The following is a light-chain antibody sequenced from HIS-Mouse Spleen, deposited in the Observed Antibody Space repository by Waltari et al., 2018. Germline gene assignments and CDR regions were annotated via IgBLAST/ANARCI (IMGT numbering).Light chain of an antibody. CDR2: EDS. Sequence: SYELTQPPSVSVSPGQTARITCPGDALPKQYPFSYQQKSGQAPVLVIYEDSKRTSGIPERFSGSSSGTMATLTISGAQVEDEADYYCYSTDSSGNHRVFGGGTKLTVL. V-gene: IGLV3-10*01. J-gene: IGLJ2*01. CDR3: YSTDSSGNHRV. CDR1: ALPKQY.